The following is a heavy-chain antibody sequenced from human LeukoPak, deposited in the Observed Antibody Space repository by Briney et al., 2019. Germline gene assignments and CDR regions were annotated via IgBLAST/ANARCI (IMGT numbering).Heavy chain of an antibody. Sequence: ASVKVSCKASGYTFTGYYMHWVRQAPGQGLEWMGWINPNSGGTNYAQKFQGRVTMTRDTSISTAYMELSRLRSDDTAVYYCARDAEMATTRYYYYYMDVGGKGTTVTISS. V-gene: IGHV1-2*02. CDR1: GYTFTGYY. D-gene: IGHD5-24*01. CDR3: ARDAEMATTRYYYYYMDV. J-gene: IGHJ6*03. CDR2: INPNSGGT.